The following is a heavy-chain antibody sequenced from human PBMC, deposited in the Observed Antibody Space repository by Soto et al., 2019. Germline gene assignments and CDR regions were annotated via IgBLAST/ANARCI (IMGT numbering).Heavy chain of an antibody. Sequence: ASVKVSCKASGYSFTSYGINWVRQAPGQGLEWMGWINTDKGKTNYAQKFQGRVTMTTDTSTSTAYMELRSLRSDDTAVYYCATRSPAFDYWGQGTLVTVSS. CDR1: GYSFTSYG. CDR3: ATRSPAFDY. V-gene: IGHV1-18*01. CDR2: INTDKGKT. J-gene: IGHJ4*02.